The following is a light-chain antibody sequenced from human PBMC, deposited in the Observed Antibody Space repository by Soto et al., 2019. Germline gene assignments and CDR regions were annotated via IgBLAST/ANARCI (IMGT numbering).Light chain of an antibody. Sequence: EIVLTQSPGTLSLSPGERATLSCRASQSVSSSYLAWYQQKPGQAPRLLIYGASSRATGIPDRFSGSGSGTDFTLTISRLEPEDVAVYYCQQYGSSPLVTFGPGTKVDIK. CDR1: QSVSSSY. CDR2: GAS. CDR3: QQYGSSPLVT. V-gene: IGKV3-20*01. J-gene: IGKJ3*01.